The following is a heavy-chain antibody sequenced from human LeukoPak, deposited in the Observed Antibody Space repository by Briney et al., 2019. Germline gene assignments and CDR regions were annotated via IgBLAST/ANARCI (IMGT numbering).Heavy chain of an antibody. J-gene: IGHJ5*02. D-gene: IGHD1-1*01. CDR1: GSTFSSYT. CDR3: ARKGGTTGNWLDP. Sequence: GGSLRLSCAASGSTFSSYTMNWARQAPGKGLEWVSYITSGSGSIYYADSVKGRFTISRDNAKNSLYLQMNSLRVEDTAVYYCARKGGTTGNWLDPWGQGTLVTVSS. V-gene: IGHV3-21*01. CDR2: ITSGSGSI.